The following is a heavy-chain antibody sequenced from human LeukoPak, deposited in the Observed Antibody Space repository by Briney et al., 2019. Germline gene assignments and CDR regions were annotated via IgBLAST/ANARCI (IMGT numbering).Heavy chain of an antibody. CDR2: IRYDGSIK. Sequence: GGSLRLSCAASGFTFSAFAMHWVRQAPGKGLEWVTFIRYDGSIKYFSDSVKGRFTISRDNSKNTLYLQMNSLRGEDTAVYYCARGPWYNILTEFKIAEKNFDYWGQGTLVTVSS. D-gene: IGHD3-9*01. V-gene: IGHV3-30*02. CDR3: ARGPWYNILTEFKIAEKNFDY. CDR1: GFTFSAFA. J-gene: IGHJ4*02.